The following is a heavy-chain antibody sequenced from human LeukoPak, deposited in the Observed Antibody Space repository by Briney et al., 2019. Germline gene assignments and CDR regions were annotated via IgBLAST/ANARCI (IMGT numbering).Heavy chain of an antibody. CDR1: GFTFSSYG. J-gene: IGHJ3*02. Sequence: GGSLRLSCAASGFTFSSYGMHWVRQAPGKGLEWVAFIRYDGSNKYYADSVKGRFTISRDNSKNTLYLQMNSLRAEDTAVYYCARDLRIAAAGTDAFDIWGQGTMVTVSS. D-gene: IGHD6-13*01. V-gene: IGHV3-30*02. CDR2: IRYDGSNK. CDR3: ARDLRIAAAGTDAFDI.